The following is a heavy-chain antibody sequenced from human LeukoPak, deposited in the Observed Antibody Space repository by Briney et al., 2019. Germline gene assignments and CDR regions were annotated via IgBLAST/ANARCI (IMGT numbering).Heavy chain of an antibody. CDR2: IYYSGST. J-gene: IGHJ4*02. CDR1: GGSISSGGYY. V-gene: IGHV4-31*03. CDR3: ARLYGSGSYYHFDY. D-gene: IGHD3-10*01. Sequence: SETLSLTCTVSGGSISSGGYYWSWIRQHPGKGLEWIGYIYYSGSTYYNPSLKSRVTISVDTSKNQFSLKPSSVTAADTAVYYCARLYGSGSYYHFDYWGQGTLVTVSS.